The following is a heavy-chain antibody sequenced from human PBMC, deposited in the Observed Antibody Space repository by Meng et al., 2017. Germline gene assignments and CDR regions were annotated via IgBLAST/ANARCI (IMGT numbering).Heavy chain of an antibody. V-gene: IGHV1-69*06. CDR2: IIPIFGTA. J-gene: IGHJ3*02. CDR1: GITLSSYA. D-gene: IGHD3-22*01. Sequence: SVKVSCQASGITLSSYAISWVRQAPGQGLEWMGGIIPIFGTANYAQKFQGRVTITADKSTSTAYMELSSLRSEDTAVYYCARDWSNYYDSGGYEDAFDNWGQGTLVTVSS. CDR3: ARDWSNYYDSGGYEDAFDN.